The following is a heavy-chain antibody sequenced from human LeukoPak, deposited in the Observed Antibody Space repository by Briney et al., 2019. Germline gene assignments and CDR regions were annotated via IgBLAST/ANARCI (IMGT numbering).Heavy chain of an antibody. CDR2: ISTYTGNT. CDR1: GYTFTSYA. CDR3: ARDPDYGPYDFDY. D-gene: IGHD4-17*01. Sequence: GASVKVSCKTSGYTFTSYAISWVRQAPGQGLECMGWISTYTGNTDYAQKLQGRVTMTTDTSTSTAYMELRSLSSDDTAVYYCARDPDYGPYDFDYGGQGTLVTVSS. V-gene: IGHV1-18*01. J-gene: IGHJ4*02.